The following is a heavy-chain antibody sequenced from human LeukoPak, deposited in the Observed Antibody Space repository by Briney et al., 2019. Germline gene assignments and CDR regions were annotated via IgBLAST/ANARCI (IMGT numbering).Heavy chain of an antibody. J-gene: IGHJ5*02. CDR3: TRPEEGHCSGGSCYGRFDP. V-gene: IGHV3-73*01. D-gene: IGHD2-15*01. CDR2: IRNKPNNYAT. Sequence: PGVSLRLSCAASGLTFSDSAIHWVRQASGKGLEWIGRIRNKPNNYATAYAASVKGRFTISRDDSKNTAYLQMNSLKTEDTAVYYCTRPEEGHCSGGSCYGRFDPWGQGTLVTVSS. CDR1: GLTFSDSA.